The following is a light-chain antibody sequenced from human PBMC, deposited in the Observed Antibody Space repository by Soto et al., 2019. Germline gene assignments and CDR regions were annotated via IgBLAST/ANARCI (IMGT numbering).Light chain of an antibody. V-gene: IGKV3-15*01. Sequence: EIVMTQSPASLYVSTGERATLSCRASQSLTGDLAWYQQKPGQAHSLLIYGTSTRATIVPARYSGSGSDTDFPLTISSLRSEDFAVYYFQQDKNSPLTFGPGTTVDI. CDR1: QSLTGD. CDR3: QQDKNSPLT. J-gene: IGKJ3*01. CDR2: GTS.